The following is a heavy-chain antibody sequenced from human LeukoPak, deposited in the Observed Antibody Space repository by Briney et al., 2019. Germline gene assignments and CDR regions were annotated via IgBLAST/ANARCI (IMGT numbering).Heavy chain of an antibody. Sequence: SQTLSLTCTVSGGSISSGSYYWSWIRQPAGKGLEWIGRIYTSGSTNYNPSLKSRVTISVDTSKNQFSLKLSSVTAADAAVYYCAREGLTTSNKRYYYDSSGLAPPEYYYYYYMDVWGKGTTVTVSS. CDR3: AREGLTTSNKRYYYDSSGLAPPEYYYYYYMDV. V-gene: IGHV4-61*02. CDR1: GGSISSGSYY. J-gene: IGHJ6*03. D-gene: IGHD3-22*01. CDR2: IYTSGST.